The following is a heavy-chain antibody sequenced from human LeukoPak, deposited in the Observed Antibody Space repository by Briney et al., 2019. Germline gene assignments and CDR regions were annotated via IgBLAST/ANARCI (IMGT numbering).Heavy chain of an antibody. V-gene: IGHV3-64*01. CDR1: GFTFSSYA. CDR2: ISSNGGST. Sequence: GGSLRLSCAASGFTFSSYAMHWVRQAPGKGLEYVSAISSNGGSTYYANSVKGRFTISRDNSKNTLYLQMGSLRAEDMAVYYCARGRKDNWNDLGWDYWGQGTLVTVSS. CDR3: ARGRKDNWNDLGWDY. J-gene: IGHJ4*02. D-gene: IGHD1-1*01.